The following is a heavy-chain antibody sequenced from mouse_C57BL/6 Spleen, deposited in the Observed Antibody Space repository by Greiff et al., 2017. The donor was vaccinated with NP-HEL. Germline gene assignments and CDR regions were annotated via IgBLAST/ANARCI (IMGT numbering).Heavy chain of an antibody. V-gene: IGHV2-6-1*01. J-gene: IGHJ2*01. CDR2: IWSDGST. CDR1: GFSLTSYG. CDR3: ARHGDDYEGYFDY. D-gene: IGHD2-4*01. Sequence: VQLQQSGPGLVAPSQSLSITCTVSGFSLTSYGVHWVRQPPGKGLEWLVVIWSDGSTTYNSALKSRLSISKDNSKSQVFLKMNSLQTDDTAMYYCARHGDDYEGYFDYWGQGTTLTVSS.